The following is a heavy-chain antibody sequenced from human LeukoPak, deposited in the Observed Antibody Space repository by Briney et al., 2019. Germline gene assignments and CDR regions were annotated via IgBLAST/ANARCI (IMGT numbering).Heavy chain of an antibody. V-gene: IGHV4-59*08. J-gene: IGHJ5*02. D-gene: IGHD5-12*01. Sequence: PSETLSLACTVSGGSISSYYWSWIRQPPGKGLEWIGYIYYSGSTNYSPSLKSRVTISVDTSKNQFSLKLSSVTAADTAVYYCARAGHSGYDPSWFDPWGQGTLVTVSS. CDR2: IYYSGST. CDR3: ARAGHSGYDPSWFDP. CDR1: GGSISSYY.